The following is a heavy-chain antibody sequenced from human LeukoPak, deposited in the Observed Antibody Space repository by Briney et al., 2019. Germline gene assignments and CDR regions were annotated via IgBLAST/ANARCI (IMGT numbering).Heavy chain of an antibody. CDR1: GDSVSSNIAT. Sequence: SQTLSLTCAISGDSVSSNIATWVWIRPSPSRGLEWLGRTYYRSRWYNDSAESVRSRITTSPDTSKIQLSLQLHSVTAEDTGVYYCARSIEYFDYWGQGTLVTVSS. CDR2: TYYRSRWYN. V-gene: IGHV6-1*01. J-gene: IGHJ4*02. D-gene: IGHD5-24*01. CDR3: ARSIEYFDY.